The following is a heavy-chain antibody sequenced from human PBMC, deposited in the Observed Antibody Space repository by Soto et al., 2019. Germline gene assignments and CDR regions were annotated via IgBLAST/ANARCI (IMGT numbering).Heavy chain of an antibody. J-gene: IGHJ4*02. CDR3: MRGHGDFAGDFDY. CDR2: ISASNGNR. CDR1: GYPFNKYS. V-gene: IGHV1-18*04. Sequence: QGQLVQSGAEVKWPGASVKVSCKASGYPFNKYSISWVRQAPGQGLEWMGWISASNGNRNYAQKFQGRVTLGTDTSTSTAYMELRNLRSDDTAVYYCMRGHGDFAGDFDYWGQGTLVTVSS. D-gene: IGHD4-17*01.